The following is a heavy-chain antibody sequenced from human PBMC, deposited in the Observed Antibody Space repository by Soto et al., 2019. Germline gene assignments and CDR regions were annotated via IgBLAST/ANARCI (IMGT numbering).Heavy chain of an antibody. V-gene: IGHV1-18*01. CDR2: ISAYNGNT. CDR1: GYTFTSYG. CDR3: ARGPFADILTGYYTPGGY. J-gene: IGHJ4*02. Sequence: ASVTVSCTASGYTFTSYGISWVRQAPGQGLEWMGWISAYNGNTNYAQKLQGRVTMTTDTSTSTAYMELRSLRSDDTAVYYCARGPFADILTGYYTPGGYWGQGTLVTVSS. D-gene: IGHD3-9*01.